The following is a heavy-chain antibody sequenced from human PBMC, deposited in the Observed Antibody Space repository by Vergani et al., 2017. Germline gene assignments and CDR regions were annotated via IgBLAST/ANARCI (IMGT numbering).Heavy chain of an antibody. CDR3: ARDVEGLQRITIFGVVIMQSHAAFDI. D-gene: IGHD3-3*01. CDR1: GLTFSSYW. V-gene: IGHV3-74*01. Sequence: EVQLVESGGGLVQPGGSLRLSCAASGLTFSSYWMHWVRKAPGKGLVGVSRINSDGSSTSYADSVKGRFTISRDNAKYTLYLQMNSLSAEDTAVYYCARDVEGLQRITIFGVVIMQSHAAFDIWGQGTMVTVSS. J-gene: IGHJ3*02. CDR2: INSDGSST.